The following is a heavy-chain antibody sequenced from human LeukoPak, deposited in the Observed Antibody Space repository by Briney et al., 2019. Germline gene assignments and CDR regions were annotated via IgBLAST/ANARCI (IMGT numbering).Heavy chain of an antibody. CDR3: ARPMYYDILTGYYSRAFDI. Sequence: PSETLSLTCAVYGGSFSGYYWSWIRQPPGKGLEWIGEINHSGSTNYNPSLKSRVTISVDTSKNQFSLKLSSVTAADTAVYYCARPMYYDILTGYYSRAFDIWGQGTMVTVSS. V-gene: IGHV4-34*01. D-gene: IGHD3-9*01. CDR2: INHSGST. CDR1: GGSFSGYY. J-gene: IGHJ3*02.